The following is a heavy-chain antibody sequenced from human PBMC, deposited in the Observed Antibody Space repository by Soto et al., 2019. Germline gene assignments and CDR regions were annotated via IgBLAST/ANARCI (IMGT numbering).Heavy chain of an antibody. CDR3: ARRPGYHRGPLDY. CDR1: GGSFSGYY. V-gene: IGHV4-34*01. D-gene: IGHD3-9*01. J-gene: IGHJ4*02. Sequence: QVQLQQWGAGLLKPSETLSLTCAVYGGSFSGYYWSWIRQPPGKGLEWIGEINHSGSTNYNPSLKSRVTISVDTSKNQFSLKLSSVTAADTAVYYCARRPGYHRGPLDYWGQGTLVTVSS. CDR2: INHSGST.